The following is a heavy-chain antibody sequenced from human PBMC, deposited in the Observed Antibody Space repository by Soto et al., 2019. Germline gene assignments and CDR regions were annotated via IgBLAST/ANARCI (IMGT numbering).Heavy chain of an antibody. D-gene: IGHD2-15*01. V-gene: IGHV1-69*02. CDR2: IIPILGIA. J-gene: IGHJ4*02. CDR3: ARYCSGGSCDGPFDY. Sequence: SVKVSCKASGGSFSSYTISWVRQAPGQGLEWMGRIIPILGIANYAQKFQGRVTITADKSTSTAYMELSSLRSEDTAVYYCARYCSGGSCDGPFDYWGQGTLVTVSS. CDR1: GGSFSSYT.